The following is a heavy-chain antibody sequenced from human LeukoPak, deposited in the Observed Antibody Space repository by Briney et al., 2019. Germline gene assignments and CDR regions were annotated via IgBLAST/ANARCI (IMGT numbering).Heavy chain of an antibody. J-gene: IGHJ6*03. CDR1: GGSISSYY. D-gene: IGHD3-10*01. CDR3: ARSRGLGGPYDYYYYMVV. CDR2: IYYSGST. Sequence: SETLSLTCTVSGGSISSYYWSWIRQPPGKGLEWIGYIYYSGSTNYNPSLKSRVTISVDTSKNQFSLKLSSVTAADTAVYYCARSRGLGGPYDYYYYMVVWGKGTTVTVSS. V-gene: IGHV4-59*01.